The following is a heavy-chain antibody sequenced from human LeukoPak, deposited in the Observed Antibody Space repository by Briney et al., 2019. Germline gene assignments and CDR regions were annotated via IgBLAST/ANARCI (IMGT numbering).Heavy chain of an antibody. CDR1: GFTVITSY. J-gene: IGHJ4*02. Sequence: SGGSLRLSCAASGFTVITSYMSWVRQAPGKGLEWVSVIFREGITYYADSVKGRFTISRDNSKNTLYLQMNTLRAEDTAMYYCTKTGGPWDWGQGTLVTVSS. CDR2: IFREGIT. CDR3: TKTGGPWD. D-gene: IGHD7-27*01. V-gene: IGHV3-66*01.